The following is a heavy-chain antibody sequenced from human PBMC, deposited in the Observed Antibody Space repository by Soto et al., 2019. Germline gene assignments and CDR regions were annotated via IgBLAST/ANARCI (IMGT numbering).Heavy chain of an antibody. J-gene: IGHJ6*02. CDR3: VQSRCGGDCLRSYSFHSYSGLAV. D-gene: IGHD2-21*02. CDR2: IYWDDDK. Sequence: QITLKESGPTLVKPTQTLTLTCTFPGFSFSSIGEGVGWIRQPPGKALEWLALIYWDDDKRYSPSLKSRRTFHKETTKNHVVLTMTSMDPVETATYYCVQSRCGGDCLRSYSFHSYSGLAVWGQGTTVTVSS. V-gene: IGHV2-5*02. CDR1: GFSFSSIGEG.